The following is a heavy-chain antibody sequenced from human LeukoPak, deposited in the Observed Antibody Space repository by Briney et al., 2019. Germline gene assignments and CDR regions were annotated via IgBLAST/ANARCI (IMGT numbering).Heavy chain of an antibody. CDR1: GFTFTAYY. D-gene: IGHD3-10*01. V-gene: IGHV1-2*02. J-gene: IGHJ5*02. CDR2: INPKNGGT. CDR3: ARGGSGSYSGWFDP. Sequence: GASLKVSCKASGFTFTAYYMHWVRQAPGQGLEWMGWINPKNGGTTYAQNFQGRVTMTRDTSISTAYMEISSLRSDDTAVYYCARGGSGSYSGWFDPWGQGTLVIVSS.